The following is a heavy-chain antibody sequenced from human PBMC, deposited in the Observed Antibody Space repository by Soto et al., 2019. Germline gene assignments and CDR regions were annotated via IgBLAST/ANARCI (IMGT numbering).Heavy chain of an antibody. Sequence: QLQLQESGPGLVKPSKTLSLTCTVSGGSISTSNYYWAWIRQPPGKGLEWIASIYYSGSAYYNPSLKSRLTISVDTSKNQFSLRLTSLTAADTAVYYCARRGIVGSTPIDSWGQGTLVTVSS. D-gene: IGHD1-26*01. CDR3: ARRGIVGSTPIDS. J-gene: IGHJ4*02. V-gene: IGHV4-39*01. CDR1: GGSISTSNYY. CDR2: IYYSGSA.